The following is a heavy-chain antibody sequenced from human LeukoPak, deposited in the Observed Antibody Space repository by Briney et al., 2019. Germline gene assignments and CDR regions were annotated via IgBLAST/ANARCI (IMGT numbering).Heavy chain of an antibody. J-gene: IGHJ4*02. D-gene: IGHD1-1*01. CDR1: GFTFSSYG. CDR3: AKDLAGTRYTYYFDY. V-gene: IGHV3-30*18. Sequence: GRSLRLSCAASGFTFSSYGMHRVRQAPGKGLEWVAVISYDGSNKYYADSVKGRFTISRDNSKNTLYLQMNSLRAEDTAVYYCAKDLAGTRYTYYFDYWGQGTLVTVSS. CDR2: ISYDGSNK.